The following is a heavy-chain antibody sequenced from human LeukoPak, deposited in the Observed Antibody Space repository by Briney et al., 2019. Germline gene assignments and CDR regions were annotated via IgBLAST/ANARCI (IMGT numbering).Heavy chain of an antibody. Sequence: PGRSLRLSCAASGFTFSSYGMHWVRQAPGKGLEWVAVIWYDGSNKYYADSVKGRFTSSRDNPKNTLYLQMNGLRVEDTAVYYCAKDMQTWPRFPDYWGQGTLVTVSS. CDR2: IWYDGSNK. CDR3: AKDMQTWPRFPDY. V-gene: IGHV3-33*06. CDR1: GFTFSSYG. D-gene: IGHD5-12*01. J-gene: IGHJ4*02.